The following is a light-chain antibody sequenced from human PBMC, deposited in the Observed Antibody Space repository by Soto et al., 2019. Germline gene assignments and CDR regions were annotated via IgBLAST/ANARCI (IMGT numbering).Light chain of an antibody. CDR3: SSHTSGSTRV. CDR2: EVT. CDR1: SSDVGGYDY. J-gene: IGLJ1*01. V-gene: IGLV2-14*01. Sequence: QSVLTQPASVSGSPGQSIAISCTGTSSDVGGYDYVSWYQQHPDKAPKLMIYEVTKRPSGVSNCFSGSKSGNTASLTISRLQPEDEADYYCSSHTSGSTRVFGSGTKVTVL.